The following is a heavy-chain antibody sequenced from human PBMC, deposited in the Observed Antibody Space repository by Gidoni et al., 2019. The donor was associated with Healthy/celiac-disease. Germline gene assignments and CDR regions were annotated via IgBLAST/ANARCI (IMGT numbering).Heavy chain of an antibody. CDR2: IWYDGSNK. V-gene: IGHV3-33*01. J-gene: IGHJ4*02. Sequence: QVQLVESGGGVVQPGRSLRLSCAASGCTFSSYGMHWVRQAPGKGLEWVAVIWYDGSNKYYADSVKGRFTISRDNSKNTLYLQMNSLRAEDTAVYYCARESRGSGYGDFDYWGQGTLVTVSS. CDR3: ARESRGSGYGDFDY. D-gene: IGHD3-22*01. CDR1: GCTFSSYG.